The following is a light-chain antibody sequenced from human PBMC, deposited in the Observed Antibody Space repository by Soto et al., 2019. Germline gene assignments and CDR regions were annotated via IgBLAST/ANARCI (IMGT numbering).Light chain of an antibody. CDR3: QQYRNWPPLT. V-gene: IGKV3-15*01. J-gene: IGKJ4*01. CDR2: GAS. CDR1: QSVGSA. Sequence: EIVMTQSPATLSVSPGETATLSCRASQSVGSAVAWYQHKPGQAPRLLIVGASIRATGVPGRFSGDGSGTEFTLTISGLQSEDFAVYYCQQYRNWPPLTFGGGTTVEIK.